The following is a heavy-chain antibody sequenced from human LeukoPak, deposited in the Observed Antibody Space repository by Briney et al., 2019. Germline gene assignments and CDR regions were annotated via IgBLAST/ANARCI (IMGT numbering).Heavy chain of an antibody. CDR3: ARNYYDGSGYYHFDS. CDR2: ISHSGSV. Sequence: SETLSLTCTVSGGAISTYYWNWIRQPPGKGLEWIGYISHSGSVNYNPSLKSRVTISEDTSKKQFSLKLSSLTAADTAVYYCARNYYDGSGYYHFDSWGQGTLVTVSS. D-gene: IGHD3-22*01. V-gene: IGHV4-59*01. J-gene: IGHJ4*02. CDR1: GGAISTYY.